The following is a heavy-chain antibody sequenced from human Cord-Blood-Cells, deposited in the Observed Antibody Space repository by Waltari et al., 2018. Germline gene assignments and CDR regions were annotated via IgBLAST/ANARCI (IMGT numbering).Heavy chain of an antibody. D-gene: IGHD7-27*01. CDR1: VGTFSSYA. J-gene: IGHJ3*02. Sequence: QVQLVQSGAEVKKPGSSVKVSCKASVGTFSSYASSWVRPAPGQGLEWMGGIIPIFGTANYAQKFQGRVTIIADESTSTAYMELSSLRSEDTAVYYCARSPPGDPGVGDAFDIWGQGTMVTVSS. CDR2: IIPIFGTA. CDR3: ARSPPGDPGVGDAFDI. V-gene: IGHV1-69*01.